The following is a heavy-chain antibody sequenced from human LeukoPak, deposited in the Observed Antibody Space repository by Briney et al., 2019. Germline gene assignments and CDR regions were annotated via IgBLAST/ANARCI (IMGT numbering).Heavy chain of an antibody. V-gene: IGHV4-31*03. D-gene: IGHD3-10*01. Sequence: SETLSLTSTVSGGSISSGGYYWRWIRQHPGKGLEWIGYIYYSGSPYYNPSLKSRVTISVDTSKNQFSLKLSSVTAADTAVYYCARNPTNPMVRGVIDYWGQGTLVTVSS. CDR1: GGSISSGGYY. CDR3: ARNPTNPMVRGVIDY. CDR2: IYYSGSP. J-gene: IGHJ4*02.